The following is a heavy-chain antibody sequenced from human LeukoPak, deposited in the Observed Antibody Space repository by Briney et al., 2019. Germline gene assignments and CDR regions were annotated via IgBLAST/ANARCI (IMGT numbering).Heavy chain of an antibody. V-gene: IGHV4-31*03. CDR1: GGSISSGGYY. CDR2: IYYSGST. D-gene: IGHD2-2*01. Sequence: PSQTLSLTCTVSGGSISSGGYYWSWIRQHPGKGLEWIGYIYYSGSTYYNPSLKSRVTISVDTSKNQFSLKLSSVTAADTAVYYCARAGYCSSTSCRRKTPFDSWGQGTLVTVSS. CDR3: ARAGYCSSTSCRRKTPFDS. J-gene: IGHJ4*02.